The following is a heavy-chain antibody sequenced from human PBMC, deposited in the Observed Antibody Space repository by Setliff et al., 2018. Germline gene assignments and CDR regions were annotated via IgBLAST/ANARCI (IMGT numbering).Heavy chain of an antibody. CDR2: IYPDGTT. CDR1: ADSLNNNF. V-gene: IGHV4-4*08. Sequence: SETLSLTCIVSADSLNNNFWTWIRRPPGKGLEWIGYIYPDGTTNYNPSLKSRMTISLDMSKNQFSLTLRSVTAADTAMYYCARGINSVSFTPKYWGRGTLVTVSS. CDR3: ARGINSVSFTPKY. J-gene: IGHJ4*02. D-gene: IGHD2-8*01.